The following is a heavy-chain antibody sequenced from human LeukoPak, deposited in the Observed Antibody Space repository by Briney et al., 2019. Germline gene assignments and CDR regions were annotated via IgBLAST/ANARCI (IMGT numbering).Heavy chain of an antibody. CDR1: GGSFSGYY. Sequence: PSETLSLTCAVYGGSFSGYYWSWIRQPPGKGLEWIGEINHSGSTNYNPSLKSRVTISVDTSKNQFSLKLSSVTAADTAVYYCARSPAAGSFDYWGQGTLATVSS. CDR2: INHSGST. D-gene: IGHD6-13*01. V-gene: IGHV4-34*01. CDR3: ARSPAAGSFDY. J-gene: IGHJ4*02.